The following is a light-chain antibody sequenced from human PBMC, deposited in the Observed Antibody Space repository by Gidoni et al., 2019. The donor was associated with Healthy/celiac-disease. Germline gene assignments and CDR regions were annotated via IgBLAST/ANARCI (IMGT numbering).Light chain of an antibody. J-gene: IGKJ2*04. CDR1: QSVLYSSNNKHY. Sequence: DIVMTQSPDSLAVSLGERATINCKSSQSVLYSSNNKHYLSWYQQKPGQPPKLLIYWASTRESGVPDRFSGSGSGTDFTLTISSLKAEDVAVYYCQQYYSTPRSFGQGTKLEIK. CDR3: QQYYSTPRS. CDR2: WAS. V-gene: IGKV4-1*01.